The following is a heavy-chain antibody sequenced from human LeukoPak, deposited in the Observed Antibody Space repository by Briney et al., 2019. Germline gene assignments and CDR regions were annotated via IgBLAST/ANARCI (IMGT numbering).Heavy chain of an antibody. CDR1: VFTLSSYA. Sequence: GGCLRLSCAPSVFTLSSYAMRWVRQGPGKGLEWVSAISGSGGSTYYADSVKGRFTISRDNSKNTLYLQMNSLRADVTAVYNCAKDLGRKGRTTGAFDYWGQGTLVTASS. D-gene: IGHD1/OR15-1a*01. CDR2: ISGSGGST. V-gene: IGHV3-23*01. CDR3: AKDLGRKGRTTGAFDY. J-gene: IGHJ4*02.